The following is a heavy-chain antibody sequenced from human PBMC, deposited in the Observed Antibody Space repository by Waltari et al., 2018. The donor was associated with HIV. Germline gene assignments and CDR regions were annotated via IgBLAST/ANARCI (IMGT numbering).Heavy chain of an antibody. CDR1: GYKFNTYW. V-gene: IGHV5-51*01. CDR3: VVGPHYFDGPEGRGRLDYFQN. Sequence: EVQLVQSRKEIKRPGESLKISCKGPGYKFNTYWIGWVRQMSGKGLEWMWIINPGNSDTRYSLSSQGQVTISADTSVTTAYLHWRSLKASDTAKYYCVVGPHYFDGPEGRGRLDYFQNWGQGTLVTVSS. J-gene: IGHJ1*01. CDR2: INPGNSDT. D-gene: IGHD3-9*01.